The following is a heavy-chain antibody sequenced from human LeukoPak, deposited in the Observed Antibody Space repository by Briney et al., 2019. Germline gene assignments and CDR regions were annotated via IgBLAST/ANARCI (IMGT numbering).Heavy chain of an antibody. CDR2: ISSTSSYI. CDR1: GFTFSSYR. V-gene: IGHV3-21*01. Sequence: GGSLRPSCAASGFTFSSYRINWFRQAPGKGLEWVSSISSTSSYIYYIDSVKGRFTISRDNAKNSLYLQMNSLRAEDTAVYYCARMRDDNLDYWGQGTLVTVSS. J-gene: IGHJ4*02. CDR3: ARMRDDNLDY. D-gene: IGHD5-24*01.